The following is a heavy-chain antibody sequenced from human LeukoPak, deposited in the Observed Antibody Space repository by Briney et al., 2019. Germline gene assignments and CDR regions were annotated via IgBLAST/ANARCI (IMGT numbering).Heavy chain of an antibody. CDR2: IYSGGST. CDR1: GFTASSNY. CDR3: ARDTIRSIAAAGHYYYYGMDV. D-gene: IGHD6-13*01. Sequence: PGGSLRLSCAASGFTASSNYMSWVRQAPGKGLEWVSVIYSGGSTYYADSVKGRFTISRDNSKNTLYLQINSLRAEDTAVYYCARDTIRSIAAAGHYYYYGMDVWGQGTTVTVSS. V-gene: IGHV3-53*01. J-gene: IGHJ6*02.